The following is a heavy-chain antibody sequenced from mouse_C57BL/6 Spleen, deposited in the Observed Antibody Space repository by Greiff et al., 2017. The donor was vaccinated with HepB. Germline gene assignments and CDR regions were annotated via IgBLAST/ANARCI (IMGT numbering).Heavy chain of an antibody. V-gene: IGHV14-3*01. CDR2: IDPANGNT. CDR1: GFYIKNTY. D-gene: IGHD1-1*02. J-gene: IGHJ3*02. CDR3: ATRWVE. Sequence: VQLQQSVADLVRPGDSVKLSCTASGFYIKNTYMHWVKQRPEQGLEWIGRIDPANGNTKYAPKFQGKATITADTSSNTAYLQLSGLTSGDTAIYYCATRWVEWGQGTLVTVSA.